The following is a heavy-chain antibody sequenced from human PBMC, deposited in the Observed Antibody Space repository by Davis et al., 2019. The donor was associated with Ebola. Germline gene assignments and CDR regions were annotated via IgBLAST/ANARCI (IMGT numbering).Heavy chain of an antibody. Sequence: ALVKVSCKASGYTFTSYGISWVRQAPGQGLEWMGWISAYNGNTNYAQKLQGRVTMTTDTSTSTAYMELRSLRSDDTAVYYCARGGWYFDFWSGLNILRTEVAFDYWGQGTLVTVSS. CDR2: ISAYNGNT. D-gene: IGHD3-3*01. V-gene: IGHV1-18*01. CDR3: ARGGWYFDFWSGLNILRTEVAFDY. CDR1: GYTFTSYG. J-gene: IGHJ4*02.